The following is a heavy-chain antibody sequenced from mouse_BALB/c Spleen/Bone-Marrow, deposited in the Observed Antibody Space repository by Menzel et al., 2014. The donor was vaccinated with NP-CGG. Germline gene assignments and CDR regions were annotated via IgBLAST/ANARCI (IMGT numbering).Heavy chain of an antibody. J-gene: IGHJ3*01. CDR1: GFTFTDYY. Sequence: DVMLAESGGGLVQPGGSLRLSCATSGFTFTDYYMSWVRQPPGKALEWLGFIRNKANGYTTEYSASVKVRFTISRDNSQSILYLQMNTLRAEDSATYYCARDRRYDLAWFAYWGQGTLVTVSA. CDR3: ARDRRYDLAWFAY. V-gene: IGHV7-3*02. CDR2: IRNKANGYTT. D-gene: IGHD2-14*01.